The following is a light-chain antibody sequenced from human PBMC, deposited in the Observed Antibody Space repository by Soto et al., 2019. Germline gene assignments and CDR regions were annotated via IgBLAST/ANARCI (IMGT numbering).Light chain of an antibody. J-gene: IGKJ3*01. CDR2: GAS. Sequence: DIQMTQCQSSVSASVGDRISITCRTSENIKNYLNWYQQKPGNAPKLLIYGASKLQSRVPSRFSDSGSRTEFTLTISSLQPEDFATYYCQQRYITPPFTFGPGTKVAVK. V-gene: IGKV1-39*01. CDR3: QQRYITPPFT. CDR1: ENIKNY.